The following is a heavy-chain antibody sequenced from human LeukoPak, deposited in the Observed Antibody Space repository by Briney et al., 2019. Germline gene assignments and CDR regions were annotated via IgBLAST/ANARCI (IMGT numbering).Heavy chain of an antibody. CDR1: GGSISSGGYN. CDR3: ARAELLWFEETRAEYFQH. J-gene: IGHJ1*01. V-gene: IGHV4-30-2*01. Sequence: SETLSLTCTVSGGSISSGGYNWSWIRQPPGKGLEWIGYIYHSGSTYYNPSLKSRVTISVDRSKNQFSLKLSSVTAADTAVYYCARAELLWFEETRAEYFQHWGQGTLVTVSS. D-gene: IGHD3-10*01. CDR2: IYHSGST.